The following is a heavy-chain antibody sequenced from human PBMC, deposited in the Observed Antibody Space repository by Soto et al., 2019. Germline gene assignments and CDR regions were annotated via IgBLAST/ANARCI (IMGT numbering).Heavy chain of an antibody. CDR3: ARGALRYFGWLDY. D-gene: IGHD3-9*01. V-gene: IGHV3-33*01. Sequence: QVQLVESGGGVVQPGRSLRLSCAASGFTFSSYGMHWVRQAPGKGLEWVAVIWYDGSNKYYADSVKGRFTISRDNSKNTLYLQMNSLRAEDTAVYYCARGALRYFGWLDYWGQGTLVTVSS. J-gene: IGHJ4*02. CDR1: GFTFSSYG. CDR2: IWYDGSNK.